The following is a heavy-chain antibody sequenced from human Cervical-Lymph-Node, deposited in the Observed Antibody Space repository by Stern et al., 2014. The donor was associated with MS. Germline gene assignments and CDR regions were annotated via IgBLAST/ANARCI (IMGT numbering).Heavy chain of an antibody. J-gene: IGHJ4*02. D-gene: IGHD2-2*01. V-gene: IGHV3-11*01. CDR2: IGTRGTTI. CDR1: GFSFSDYY. Sequence: QVQLVESGGCLVKPGGSLRLSCAASGFSFSDYYMSWIRQAPGKGLEWVSYIGTRGTTIDYTDSVEGRFTISRDNAKNSRYLQMNSLRAEDTAVYYCARGGKSTFSDWGQGTLVTVSS. CDR3: ARGGKSTFSD.